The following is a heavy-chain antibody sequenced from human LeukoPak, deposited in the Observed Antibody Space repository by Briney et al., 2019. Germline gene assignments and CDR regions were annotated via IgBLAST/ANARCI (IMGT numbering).Heavy chain of an antibody. V-gene: IGHV3-53*01. CDR3: AREVPSAYYFES. D-gene: IGHD2-2*01. J-gene: IGHJ4*02. CDR1: GFTVSSNY. CDR2: IYSGGSI. Sequence: PGGSLRLSCAASGFTVSSNYMSWVRQAPGKGLEWVSVIYSGGSIYYADSVKGRFTISRDNSKNTLYLKMNSLRAEDTAVYYCAREVPSAYYFESWGQGTLVTVSS.